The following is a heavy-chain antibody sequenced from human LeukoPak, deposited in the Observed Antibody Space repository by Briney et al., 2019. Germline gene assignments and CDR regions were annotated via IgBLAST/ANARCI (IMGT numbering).Heavy chain of an antibody. CDR3: ARRHYYGSGSYTSRENYYYYYYMDV. CDR2: IYPGDSDT. CDR1: GYSFTSYW. D-gene: IGHD3-10*01. J-gene: IGHJ6*03. Sequence: GESLKISCKGSGYSFTSYWIAWVRQMPGKGLESMGIIYPGDSDTRYSPSFEGQVTISVDKSISTAYLQWSSLKASDTAMYYCARRHYYGSGSYTSRENYYYYYYMDVWGKGTTVTISS. V-gene: IGHV5-51*01.